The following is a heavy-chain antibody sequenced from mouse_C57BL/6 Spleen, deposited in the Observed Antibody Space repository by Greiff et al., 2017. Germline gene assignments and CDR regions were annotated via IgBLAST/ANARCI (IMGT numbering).Heavy chain of an antibody. D-gene: IGHD4-1*01. CDR3: ARLTGPGG. Sequence: QVQLQQPGTELVKPGASVKLSCKASGYTFTSYWMHWVKQRPGQGLESIGNINPSNGGTNYNEKVKSKATLTVDKSSSTAYMQLSSLTSEDSAVYYCARLTGPGGWGQGTTRSVSS. CDR2: INPSNGGT. J-gene: IGHJ2*01. V-gene: IGHV1-53*01. CDR1: GYTFTSYW.